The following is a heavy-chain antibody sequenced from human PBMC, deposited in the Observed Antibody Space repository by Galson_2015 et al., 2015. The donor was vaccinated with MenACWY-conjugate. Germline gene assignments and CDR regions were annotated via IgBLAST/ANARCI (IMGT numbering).Heavy chain of an antibody. CDR3: ARDHLYCNSAGCVGSGTTLEY. CDR1: GYTFTVYG. Sequence: SVKVSCKASGYTFTVYGINWVRQAPGQGLEGMGWISTNNGYTAFAQKFQGRVTMTRETSTSTVYMELRSLRSDDTAMYYCARDHLYCNSAGCVGSGTTLEYWGQGTLVTVSS. D-gene: IGHD2/OR15-2a*01. CDR2: ISTNNGYT. V-gene: IGHV1-18*04. J-gene: IGHJ4*02.